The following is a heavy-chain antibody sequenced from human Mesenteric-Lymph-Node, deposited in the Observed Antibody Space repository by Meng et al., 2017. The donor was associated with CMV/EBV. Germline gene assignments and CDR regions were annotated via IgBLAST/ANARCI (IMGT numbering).Heavy chain of an antibody. J-gene: IGHJ4*02. Sequence: GGSLRLSCAASGFTFDDYGMSWVRQAPGKGLEWVSGINWNGGSTGYADSVKGRFTIFTDNAKNSLYLQMNSLRAEDTALYYCARFVGSLVRGSFDYWGQGTLVTVSS. D-gene: IGHD3-10*01. V-gene: IGHV3-20*04. CDR2: INWNGGST. CDR3: ARFVGSLVRGSFDY. CDR1: GFTFDDYG.